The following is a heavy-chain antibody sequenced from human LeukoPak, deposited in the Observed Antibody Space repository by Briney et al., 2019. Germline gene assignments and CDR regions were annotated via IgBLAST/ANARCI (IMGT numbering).Heavy chain of an antibody. V-gene: IGHV4-4*02. CDR2: IYHSGST. Sequence: SETLSLTCAVSGGSISSSNWWSWVRQPPGKGLEWIGEIYHSGSTNYNPSLKSRVTISVDKSKNQFSLKLSSVTAADTAVYYCARDPLMITFGGVILNGGFDPWGQGILVTVSS. CDR1: GGSISSSNW. D-gene: IGHD3-16*01. CDR3: ARDPLMITFGGVILNGGFDP. J-gene: IGHJ5*02.